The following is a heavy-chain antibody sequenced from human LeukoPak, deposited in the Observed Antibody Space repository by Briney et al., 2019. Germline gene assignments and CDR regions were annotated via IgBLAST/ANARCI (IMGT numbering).Heavy chain of an antibody. CDR2: ISASGGST. Sequence: PGGSLRLSCAASGFTFSSNAMTWVRQAPGNGLEWVSPISASGGSTYYADSVKGRFTISRDNSKNTLYLQMSSLRAEDTAVYYCAKHLASRPTTVTDSWGQGTLVTVS. V-gene: IGHV3-23*01. J-gene: IGHJ5*02. CDR1: GFTFSSNA. CDR3: AKHLASRPTTVTDS. D-gene: IGHD4-17*01.